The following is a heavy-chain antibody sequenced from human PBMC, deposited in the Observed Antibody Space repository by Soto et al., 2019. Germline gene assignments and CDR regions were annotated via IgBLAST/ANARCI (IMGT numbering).Heavy chain of an antibody. CDR2: LSASGRT. Sequence: QVHLQESGPGLVKPSETLSLTCAISGDSVGNFFCCWIGQPPGTGLVFLRRLSASGRTNYSPSLQSRVTMSLDRSKNRFSRRLTSVSAADTAVYFCARGMGRYFDLWGRGPLVTLAS. V-gene: IGHV4-4*07. CDR1: GDSVGNFF. CDR3: ARGMGRYFDL. J-gene: IGHJ2*01. D-gene: IGHD2-8*01.